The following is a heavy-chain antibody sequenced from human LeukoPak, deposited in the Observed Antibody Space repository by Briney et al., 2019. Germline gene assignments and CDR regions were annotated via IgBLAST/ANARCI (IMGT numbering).Heavy chain of an antibody. J-gene: IGHJ6*02. CDR1: GFTFSSYG. CDR3: ARDMGSGVRELIVSPQLLFYGMDV. V-gene: IGHV3-30*03. D-gene: IGHD3-10*01. CDR2: MSYDGSNQ. Sequence: GRSLRLSCAASGFTFSSYGMHWVRQAPGKGLEWVAVMSYDGSNQYYADSVKGRFTISRDNSKNTQYLQMNSLRAEDTAVYYCARDMGSGVRELIVSPQLLFYGMDVWGQGTTVTVSS.